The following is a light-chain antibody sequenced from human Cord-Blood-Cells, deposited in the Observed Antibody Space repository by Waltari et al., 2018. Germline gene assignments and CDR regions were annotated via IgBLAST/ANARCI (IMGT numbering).Light chain of an antibody. CDR1: SSNIGRHY. J-gene: IGLJ3*02. V-gene: IGLV1-47*01. CDR2: RNN. Sequence: QSVLTQPPSASGTPGQRVTISCSGSSSNIGRHYVYWYQQLPGTAPKLLIYRNNQRPSGFPDRFSGSKSGTSASLAISGLRSEDEADYYCAAWDDSLSGPVFGGGTKLTVL. CDR3: AAWDDSLSGPV.